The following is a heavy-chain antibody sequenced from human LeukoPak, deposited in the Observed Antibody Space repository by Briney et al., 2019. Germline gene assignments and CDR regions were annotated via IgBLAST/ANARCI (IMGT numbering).Heavy chain of an antibody. V-gene: IGHV3-21*01. CDR3: ASSGTAMVKWFDP. CDR2: ISSSSSYI. CDR1: GFTFSSYS. J-gene: IGHJ5*02. D-gene: IGHD5-18*01. Sequence: KTGGSLRLSCAASGFTFSSYSMNWVRQAPGKGLECVSSISSSSSYIYYADSVKGRFTISRDNAKNSLYLQMNSLRAEDTAVYYCASSGTAMVKWFDPWGQGTLVTVSS.